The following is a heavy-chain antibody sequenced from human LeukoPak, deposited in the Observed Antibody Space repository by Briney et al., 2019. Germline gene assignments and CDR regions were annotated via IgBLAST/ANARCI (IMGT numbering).Heavy chain of an antibody. Sequence: SETLSLTCTVSGGSISSHYWSWIRQPPGKGLEWIGYIYYSGSTNYNPSLKSRVTISVDTSKNQFSLKLSSVAAADTAVYYCAGGVGGGMESSSWYPHFPYYFDYWGQGTLVTVSS. D-gene: IGHD6-13*01. CDR3: AGGVGGGMESSSWYPHFPYYFDY. CDR1: GGSISSHY. V-gene: IGHV4-59*11. CDR2: IYYSGST. J-gene: IGHJ4*02.